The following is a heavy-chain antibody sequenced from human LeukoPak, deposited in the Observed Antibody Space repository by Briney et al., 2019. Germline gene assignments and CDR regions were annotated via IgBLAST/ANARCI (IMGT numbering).Heavy chain of an antibody. CDR1: GFTFSSYW. CDR2: INPDGSST. V-gene: IGHV3-74*01. J-gene: IGHJ4*02. D-gene: IGHD2-15*01. Sequence: GGSLRLSCVASGFTFSSYWMHWVRQGPGKGLVWVSLINPDGSSTNYADSVKGRFTISRDSAKNTVYLQMNSLRAEDTAVYYCVRYGSFSHWGQGTLVTVSS. CDR3: VRYGSFSH.